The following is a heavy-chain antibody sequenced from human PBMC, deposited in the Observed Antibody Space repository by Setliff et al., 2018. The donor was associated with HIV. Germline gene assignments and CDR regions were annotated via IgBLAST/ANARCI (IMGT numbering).Heavy chain of an antibody. D-gene: IGHD2-15*01. CDR1: GGSISSSSYY. Sequence: ETLSLTCTVSGGSISSSSYYWSWVRQAPGKGLEWVANIRRDGNEKYYVDSVKGRFTISSDNAKNSLYLQMNSLRAEDTAVYYCARDISLGILYTTPDYWGQGTLVTVSS. V-gene: IGHV3-7*03. J-gene: IGHJ4*02. CDR3: ARDISLGILYTTPDY. CDR2: IRRDGNEK.